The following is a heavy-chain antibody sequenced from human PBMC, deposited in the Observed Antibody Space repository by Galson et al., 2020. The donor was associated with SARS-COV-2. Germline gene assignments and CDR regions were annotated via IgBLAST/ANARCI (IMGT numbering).Heavy chain of an antibody. J-gene: IGHJ4*02. CDR1: GFTFSDYW. CDR3: VRGANDWIGVDY. Sequence: GESLKISCAASGFTFSDYWMHWVRQVPGKGLVWVSRINPDGSGTQYVADSADSVKGRFTISRDNAKNTLSLQLNSLRADDTAVYYCVRGANDWIGVDYWGQGALVTVSS. CDR2: INPDGSGTQYVA. D-gene: IGHD3-10*01. V-gene: IGHV3-74*01.